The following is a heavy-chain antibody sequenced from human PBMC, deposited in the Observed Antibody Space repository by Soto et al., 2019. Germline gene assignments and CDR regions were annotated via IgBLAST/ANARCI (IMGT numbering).Heavy chain of an antibody. J-gene: IGHJ4*02. Sequence: GGSLRLSCAASGFTFDDYAMHWVRQAPGKGLEWISGISCSSGSICYADSVKGRFTISRDNSKDTLYLQMNNLRAEDTAVYYCAKPPDYNWNDYWGQGTLVTVSS. V-gene: IGHV3-23*01. CDR2: ISCSSGSI. CDR1: GFTFDDYA. D-gene: IGHD1-20*01. CDR3: AKPPDYNWNDY.